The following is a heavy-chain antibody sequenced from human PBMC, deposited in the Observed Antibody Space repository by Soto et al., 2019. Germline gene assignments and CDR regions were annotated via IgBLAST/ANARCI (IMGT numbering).Heavy chain of an antibody. CDR2: FDPEDGET. V-gene: IGHV1-24*01. J-gene: IGHJ3*02. D-gene: IGHD3-3*01. CDR1: GYTLTELS. Sequence: GASVKVSCKVSGYTLTELSMHWVRQAPGKGLEWMGGFDPEDGETIYAQKFQGRVTMTEDTSTDTAYMELSSLRSEDTAVYYCATVSRGLRFLEWLLSQNSAFDIWVQGTMVTVSS. CDR3: ATVSRGLRFLEWLLSQNSAFDI.